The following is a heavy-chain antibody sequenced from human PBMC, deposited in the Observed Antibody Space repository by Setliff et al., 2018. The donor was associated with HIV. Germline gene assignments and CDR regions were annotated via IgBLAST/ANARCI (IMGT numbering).Heavy chain of an antibody. CDR3: GRHVPRIASTGGDS. V-gene: IGHV4-59*08. D-gene: IGHD6-13*01. Sequence: PGGSLRLSCAASGFTFTIYSLNWVRQAPGKGLEWIGYINYSGSTYYNPSLKSRLNISVDTSKNQFSLKLSSVTAADAAVYYCGRHVPRIASTGGDSWGQGTLVTVSS. J-gene: IGHJ4*02. CDR2: INYSGST. CDR1: GFTFTIYS.